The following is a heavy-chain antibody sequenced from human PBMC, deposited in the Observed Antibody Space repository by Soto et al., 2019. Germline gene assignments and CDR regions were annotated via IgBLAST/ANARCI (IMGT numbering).Heavy chain of an antibody. Sequence: SETLSLTCTVSGGSITSENYYWGWIRQPPGKGLEWIGNIYSNGYSSYNPSLKSRVTLSVDTSKNQFSLKLSSVTAADAAVYYCTRQGFGEVHGLVDVWGQGTTVTVSS. CDR2: IYSNGYS. V-gene: IGHV4-61*05. CDR1: GGSITSENYY. J-gene: IGHJ6*02. D-gene: IGHD3-10*01. CDR3: TRQGFGEVHGLVDV.